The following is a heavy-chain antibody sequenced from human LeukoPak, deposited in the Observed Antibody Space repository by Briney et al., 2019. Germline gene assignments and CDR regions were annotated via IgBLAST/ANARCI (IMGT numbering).Heavy chain of an antibody. D-gene: IGHD3-3*01. Sequence: SVRVSCTASGGTFSSYAISWVRQAPGQGLEWMGGIIPIFGTANYAQKFQGRVTITADESTSTAYMELSSLRSEDTAVYYCARGRERFLEWLPTLYYYGMDVWGQGTTVTVSS. J-gene: IGHJ6*02. V-gene: IGHV1-69*01. CDR2: IIPIFGTA. CDR3: ARGRERFLEWLPTLYYYGMDV. CDR1: GGTFSSYA.